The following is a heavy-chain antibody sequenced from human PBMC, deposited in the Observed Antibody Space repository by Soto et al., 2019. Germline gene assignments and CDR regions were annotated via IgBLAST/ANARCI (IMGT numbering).Heavy chain of an antibody. CDR2: IYYSGST. V-gene: IGHV4-59*12. J-gene: IGHJ3*01. CDR1: GGSISSYY. CDR3: ARDVSGYDAFDF. Sequence: PSETLSLTCTVSGGSISSYYWSWIRQPPGKGLEWIGYIYYSGSTNYHPSLKSRVTISRDTSKNQFSLKLGSVTAADTAVYYCARDVSGYDAFDFWGQGTVVTVSS. D-gene: IGHD2-2*03.